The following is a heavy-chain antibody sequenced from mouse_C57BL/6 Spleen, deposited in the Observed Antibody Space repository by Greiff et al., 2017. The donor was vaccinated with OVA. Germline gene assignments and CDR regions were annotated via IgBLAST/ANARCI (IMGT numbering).Heavy chain of an antibody. J-gene: IGHJ3*01. Sequence: QVQLQQPGAELVMPGASVKLSCKASGYTFTSYWMHWVKQRPGQGLEWIGEIDPSDSYTTYNQKFKGKSTLTVDKSSSTAYMQLRSLTSEDSAVYYCATYWFAYWGQGTLVTVSA. CDR2: IDPSDSYT. CDR3: ATYWFAY. CDR1: GYTFTSYW. V-gene: IGHV1-69*01.